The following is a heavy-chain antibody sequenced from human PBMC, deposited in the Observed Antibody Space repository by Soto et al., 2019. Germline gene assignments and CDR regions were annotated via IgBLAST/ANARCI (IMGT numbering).Heavy chain of an antibody. V-gene: IGHV5-51*01. Sequence: GESLKISCSASGYRFTNYYLAWVRQMPGKGLEWMGTIYPVDFDTRYSPSFQGQVTISVDRSIRTAYLQWDSLKASDTAMYYCASSVLVPSTMNYFDFWGQGTLVTVSS. CDR1: GYRFTNYY. D-gene: IGHD1-26*01. CDR3: ASSVLVPSTMNYFDF. CDR2: IYPVDFDT. J-gene: IGHJ4*02.